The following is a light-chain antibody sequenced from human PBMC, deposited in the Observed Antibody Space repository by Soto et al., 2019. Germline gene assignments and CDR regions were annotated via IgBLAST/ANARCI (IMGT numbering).Light chain of an antibody. CDR3: CSYAASNTFV. Sequence: QSVLPQPRSVSGSPGQSVTISCTGTSSDVGGYNYVSWYQQYSGKAPKVMIYDVSKRPSGVPDRFSGSKSGNTASLTISGLQAEDEADYYCCSYAASNTFVFGTGTKVTVL. J-gene: IGLJ1*01. V-gene: IGLV2-11*01. CDR1: SSDVGGYNY. CDR2: DVS.